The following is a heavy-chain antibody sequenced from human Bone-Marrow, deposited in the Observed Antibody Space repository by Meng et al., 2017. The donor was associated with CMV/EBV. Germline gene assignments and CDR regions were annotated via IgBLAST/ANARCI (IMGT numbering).Heavy chain of an antibody. V-gene: IGHV1-2*02. Sequence: ASVKVSCKASGYTFTGNFIHWVRQAPGQGLEWMGWINPNSGGINLAQKFQGRVTMTRDTSISTAYMELSRLRSDDTAVYYCAREVYGGDGYNEVYFDYWGQGTLVTVSS. CDR3: AREVYGGDGYNEVYFDY. D-gene: IGHD5-24*01. CDR1: GYTFTGNF. CDR2: INPNSGGI. J-gene: IGHJ4*02.